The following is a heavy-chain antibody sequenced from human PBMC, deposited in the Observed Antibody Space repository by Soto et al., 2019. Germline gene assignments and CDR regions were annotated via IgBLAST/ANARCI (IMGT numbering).Heavy chain of an antibody. V-gene: IGHV3-9*01. D-gene: IGHD6-19*01. CDR3: VKDEAGYMDV. CDR1: GFTFDDYS. CDR2: IYWNSGIV. Sequence: EVQLVESGGGLVQPGRSLRLSCAASGFTFDDYSMHWVRQAPGQGLEWVSGIYWNSGIVGYADSVKGRFTISRDNAKNSLFLQMNSLRDEDTALNYCVKDEAGYMDVWGKGTTVAVSS. J-gene: IGHJ6*03.